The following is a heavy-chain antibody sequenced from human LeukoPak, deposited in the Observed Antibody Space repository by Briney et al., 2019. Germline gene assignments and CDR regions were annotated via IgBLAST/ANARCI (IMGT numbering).Heavy chain of an antibody. Sequence: SETLSLTCAVYGGSFSGYYWSWIRQPPGKGLEWIGEINHSGSTNYNPSLKSRVTISVDTSKNQFSQKLSSVTAADTAVYYCASQKSYGGNSGPWGQGTLVTVSS. D-gene: IGHD4-23*01. J-gene: IGHJ5*02. V-gene: IGHV4-34*01. CDR2: INHSGST. CDR1: GGSFSGYY. CDR3: ASQKSYGGNSGP.